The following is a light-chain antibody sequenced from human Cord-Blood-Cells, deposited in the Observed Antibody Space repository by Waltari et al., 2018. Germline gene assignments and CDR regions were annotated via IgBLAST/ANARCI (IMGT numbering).Light chain of an antibody. Sequence: AIQLTKSQSSLSASVGDRVTITCRASQGISSALAWYQQKPGKAPKLLIYDASSLESGVPSRFSGSGSGTDFTLTISSLQPEDFATYYCQQFNNYPQVTFGGGTKVEIK. CDR3: QQFNNYPQVT. V-gene: IGKV1D-13*01. CDR1: QGISSA. CDR2: DAS. J-gene: IGKJ4*01.